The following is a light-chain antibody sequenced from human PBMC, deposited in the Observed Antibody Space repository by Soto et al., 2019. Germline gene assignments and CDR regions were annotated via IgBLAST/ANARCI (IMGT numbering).Light chain of an antibody. Sequence: QSVLTQSPSASASLGASVKLTCTLSSGHSSYAIAWHQKQPGKGPRYLMDLNNDGSHTKGDGIPDRFSGSSSGADRYLIISRLQSEDGADYYCQTWGTGFQFFGGGTKLTVL. V-gene: IGLV4-69*01. J-gene: IGLJ2*01. CDR3: QTWGTGFQF. CDR2: LNNDGSH. CDR1: SGHSSYA.